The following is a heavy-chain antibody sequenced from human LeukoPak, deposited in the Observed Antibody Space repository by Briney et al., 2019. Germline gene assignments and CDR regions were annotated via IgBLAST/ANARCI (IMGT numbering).Heavy chain of an antibody. Sequence: PSETLSLTCTVSGGSISSYYWSWIRQPAGKGLEWIGRIYTSGSTNYNPSLKSRVTMSVDTSKNQFSLKLSSVTAADTAVYYCARVEGRASSGWYTYWGQGTLVTVSS. D-gene: IGHD6-19*01. CDR3: ARVEGRASSGWYTY. J-gene: IGHJ4*02. V-gene: IGHV4-4*07. CDR2: IYTSGST. CDR1: GGSISSYY.